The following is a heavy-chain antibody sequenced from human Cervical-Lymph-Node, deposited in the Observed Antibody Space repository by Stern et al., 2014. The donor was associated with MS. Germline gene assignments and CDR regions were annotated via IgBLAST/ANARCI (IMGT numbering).Heavy chain of an antibody. CDR1: DLAFSRYW. CDR3: ANGGTTWN. J-gene: IGHJ4*02. D-gene: IGHD1-1*01. V-gene: IGHV3-7*03. CDR2: INQAGSEK. Sequence: EVQLVQSGGGEVQPGGSLRLSCVASDLAFSRYWMNWVRQAPGKGLQWVANINQAGSEKYYVDSVKGRFTISRDNAKKSLYLQMNNLRSEDTAVYYCANGGTTWNWGQGTLVTDSS.